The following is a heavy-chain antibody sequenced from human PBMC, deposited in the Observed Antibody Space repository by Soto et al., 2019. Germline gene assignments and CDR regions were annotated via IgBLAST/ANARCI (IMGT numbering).Heavy chain of an antibody. CDR2: IYPGDSDT. Sequence: GESLKISCKGSGYSFTSYWIGWVRQMPGKGLEWMGIIYPGDSDTRYSPSFQGQVTISADKSISTAYLQWSSLKASDTAVYYCASVAAAGNYYYGMDVWGQGTTVTVSS. D-gene: IGHD6-13*01. CDR1: GYSFTSYW. V-gene: IGHV5-51*01. CDR3: ASVAAAGNYYYGMDV. J-gene: IGHJ6*02.